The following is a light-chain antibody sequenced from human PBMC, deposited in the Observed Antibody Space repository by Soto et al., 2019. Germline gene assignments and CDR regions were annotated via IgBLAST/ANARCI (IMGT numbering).Light chain of an antibody. CDR1: SSNIGGNS. CDR2: DDN. CDR3: GSWDSCLSAYV. V-gene: IGLV1-51*01. Sequence: QSVMTQPPSVSAAPGQKVTISCSGSSSNIGGNSVSWYQQLPGTAPKLLIYDDNKRPSGIPDRFSGSKSGTSATLGITGFQTGDEADYYCGSWDSCLSAYVFGTVTKVTVL. J-gene: IGLJ1*01.